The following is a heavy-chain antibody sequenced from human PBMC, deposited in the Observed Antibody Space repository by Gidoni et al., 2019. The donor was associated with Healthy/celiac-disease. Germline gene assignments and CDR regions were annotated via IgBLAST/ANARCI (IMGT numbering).Heavy chain of an antibody. CDR3: AKLGAI. CDR2: ISGSGGST. Sequence: EVQLLESGGVLVQPWGSLILSCAASGFTFSSYAMSWVRQAPGKGLEWVSAISGSGGSTYYAESVKGRFTISRDNAKNTLDLKMNRLRAEDTAVYYCAKLGAIWGQGTLVTVSS. J-gene: IGHJ4*02. V-gene: IGHV3-23*01. D-gene: IGHD3-16*01. CDR1: GFTFSSYA.